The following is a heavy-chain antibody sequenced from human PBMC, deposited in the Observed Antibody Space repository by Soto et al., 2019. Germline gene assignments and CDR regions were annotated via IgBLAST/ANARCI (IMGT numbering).Heavy chain of an antibody. CDR3: ARTTEYYYYGMDV. J-gene: IGHJ6*02. V-gene: IGHV4-59*01. CDR2: IYYSGST. Sequence: SETLSLTCTVSGGSISSYYWSWIRQPPGKGLEWIGYIYYSGSTNYNPSLKSRVTISVDTSKNQFSLKLSSVTAADTAVYYCARTTEYYYYGMDVWGQGTTVTVSS. D-gene: IGHD4-4*01. CDR1: GGSISSYY.